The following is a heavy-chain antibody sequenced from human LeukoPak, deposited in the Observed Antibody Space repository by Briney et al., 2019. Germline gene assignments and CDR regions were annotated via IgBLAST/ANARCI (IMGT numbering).Heavy chain of an antibody. V-gene: IGHV3-73*01. CDR3: AKDLGRFGELST. CDR1: GFTFSGSA. CDR2: IRSKANSYAT. Sequence: PGGSLRLSCAASGFTFSGSAMHWVRQASGKGLEWVGRIRSKANSYATAYAASVKGRFTISRDDSKNTAYLQMNSLRAEDTALYYCAKDLGRFGELSTWGQGTLVTVSS. J-gene: IGHJ4*02. D-gene: IGHD3-10*01.